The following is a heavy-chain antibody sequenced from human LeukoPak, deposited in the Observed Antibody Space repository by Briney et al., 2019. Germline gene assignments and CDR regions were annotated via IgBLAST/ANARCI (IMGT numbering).Heavy chain of an antibody. J-gene: IGHJ6*03. Sequence: SETLSLTCSVSGGSISSSGYSWGWIRQPPGKGLEWIGIISYRGSTYYNPSLKSRVTISVDTSKNQFSLKLSSVTAADTAVYYCARGVRGYSYRPKYYYYYHMDVWGKGTTVTVSS. D-gene: IGHD5-18*01. CDR3: ARGVRGYSYRPKYYYYYHMDV. CDR1: GGSISSSGYS. CDR2: ISYRGST. V-gene: IGHV4-39*07.